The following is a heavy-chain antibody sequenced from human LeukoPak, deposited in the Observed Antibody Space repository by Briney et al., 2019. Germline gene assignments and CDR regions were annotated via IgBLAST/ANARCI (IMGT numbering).Heavy chain of an antibody. D-gene: IGHD3-10*01. J-gene: IGHJ4*02. CDR1: GFTFSSYA. CDR3: AKRALLGFGELYYFDY. CDR2: ISGSGGST. Sequence: GGSLRLSCTASGFTFSSYAMSWVRQAPGKGLEWVSAISGSGGSTYYADSVKGRFTISRDNSKNTLYLQMNSLRAGDTAVYYCAKRALLGFGELYYFDYWGQGTLVTVSS. V-gene: IGHV3-23*01.